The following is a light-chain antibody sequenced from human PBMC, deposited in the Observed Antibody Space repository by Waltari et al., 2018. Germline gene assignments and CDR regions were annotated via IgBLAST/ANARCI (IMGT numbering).Light chain of an antibody. CDR2: DVS. Sequence: QSALTQPASVSGSPGQSITISCTATSSDVGGYNYVSWYQQYPGKAPKLVIYDVSTRPSGASDRFSGSKSGNTASLIISGLQAEDEADYYCSSYTASRHYVFGTGTKVTVL. CDR3: SSYTASRHYV. V-gene: IGLV2-14*03. CDR1: SSDVGGYNY. J-gene: IGLJ1*01.